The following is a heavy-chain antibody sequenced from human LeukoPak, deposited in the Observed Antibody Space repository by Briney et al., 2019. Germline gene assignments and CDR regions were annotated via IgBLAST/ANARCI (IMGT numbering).Heavy chain of an antibody. J-gene: IGHJ3*02. CDR3: ASGDAFDI. CDR2: IYTSGST. Sequence: SETLSLTCTVSGGSISSYYWSRIRQPAGKGLEWIGRIYTSGSTNYNPTLKSRVTISVDKSKNQFSLKLSSVTAADTAVYYCASGDAFDIWGQGTMVTVSS. V-gene: IGHV4-4*07. CDR1: GGSISSYY.